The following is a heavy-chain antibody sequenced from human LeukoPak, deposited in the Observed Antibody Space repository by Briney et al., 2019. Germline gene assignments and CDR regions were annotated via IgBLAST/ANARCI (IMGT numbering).Heavy chain of an antibody. CDR2: INPRDDST. V-gene: IGHV1-46*01. D-gene: IGHD3-22*01. J-gene: IGHJ4*02. Sequence: ASVKVSCKASGYTFSRYYMHWVRQASGQGLEWMGIINPRDDSTSYTQNFQGRVTMTWDTSTNTVYMELNSLRSEDTAVYYCARAYYDDSGYYNAVYFDYWGQGTLVTVSS. CDR3: ARAYYDDSGYYNAVYFDY. CDR1: GYTFSRYY.